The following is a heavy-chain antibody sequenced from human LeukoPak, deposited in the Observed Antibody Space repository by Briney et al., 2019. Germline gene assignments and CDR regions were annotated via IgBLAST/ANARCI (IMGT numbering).Heavy chain of an antibody. Sequence: GESLKISCKGSGYSFTSYWIAWVRQMPGKGLEWMGIIYPGDSDTRYSPSFRGQVTISADKSISTAYLQWSSLKASDTAMYYCAVGYCSGGSCYSADAFDIWGQGTMVTVSS. V-gene: IGHV5-51*01. J-gene: IGHJ3*02. CDR1: GYSFTSYW. CDR3: AVGYCSGGSCYSADAFDI. CDR2: IYPGDSDT. D-gene: IGHD2-15*01.